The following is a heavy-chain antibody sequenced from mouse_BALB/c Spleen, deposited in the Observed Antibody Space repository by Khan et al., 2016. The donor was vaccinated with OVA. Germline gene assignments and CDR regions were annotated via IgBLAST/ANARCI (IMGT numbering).Heavy chain of an antibody. CDR2: ISSDSNNI. J-gene: IGHJ2*01. D-gene: IGHD1-1*01. CDR1: GFTFTSYG. V-gene: IGHV5-17*02. Sequence: EVELVESGGGLVQSGGSRKLSCAASGFTFTSYGMHWIRQAPEKGLEWVAYISSDSNNIYYADTVKGRFTISRDNPKNTLFLQITSLRSGDTAMYFCATSYFYGYDFAYWGQGTTLTGSS. CDR3: ATSYFYGYDFAY.